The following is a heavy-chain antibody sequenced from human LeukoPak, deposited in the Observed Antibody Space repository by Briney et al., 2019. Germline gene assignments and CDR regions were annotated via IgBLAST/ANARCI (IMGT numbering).Heavy chain of an antibody. CDR2: ISAYNGNT. CDR1: GYTFTSYG. CDR3: ATTGVDTAMDLDY. D-gene: IGHD5-18*01. Sequence: ASVNVSCKASGYTFTSYGISCVPQAPRQGLEWMGWISAYNGNTNYAQKLQGRVTMTTDTSTSTAYMELRSLRSDDTAVYYCATTGVDTAMDLDYWGQGTLVTVSS. J-gene: IGHJ4*02. V-gene: IGHV1-18*04.